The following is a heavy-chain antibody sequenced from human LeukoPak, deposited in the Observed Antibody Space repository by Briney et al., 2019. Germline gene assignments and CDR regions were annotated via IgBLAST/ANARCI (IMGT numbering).Heavy chain of an antibody. V-gene: IGHV3-30*02. CDR2: IWYAGSNK. J-gene: IGHJ6*03. D-gene: IGHD3-10*01. CDR3: AKDLTYYYYMDV. Sequence: GGTLRLSCAASGFTFSSYGMHWVRQAPGKGLEWVAFIWYAGSNKYYADSVKGRFTISRDISKNTLYLQMNSLRAEDTAVYYCAKDLTYYYYMDVWGKGTTVTISS. CDR1: GFTFSSYG.